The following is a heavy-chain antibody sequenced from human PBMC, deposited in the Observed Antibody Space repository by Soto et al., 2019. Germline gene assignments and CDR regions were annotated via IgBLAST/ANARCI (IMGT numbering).Heavy chain of an antibody. V-gene: IGHV5-10-1*01. CDR1: GYTFTSYW. CDR2: IDPSDSYT. J-gene: IGHJ4*02. CDR3: ARHDNAYSSGWYDY. D-gene: IGHD6-19*01. Sequence: GESLKISCKGSGYTFTSYWISLVRQMPGKGLEWMGRIDPSDSYTNYSPSFQGHVTISADKSISTAYLQWSSLKASDTAIYYCARHDNAYSSGWYDYWGQGTLVTVSS.